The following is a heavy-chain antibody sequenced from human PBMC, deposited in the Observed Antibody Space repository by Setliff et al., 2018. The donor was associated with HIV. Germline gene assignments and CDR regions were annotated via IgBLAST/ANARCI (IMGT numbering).Heavy chain of an antibody. D-gene: IGHD3-22*01. CDR1: EFTFSGHW. V-gene: IGHV3-7*03. Sequence: GGSLRPSCAASEFTFSGHWMSWVRQAPGKGLEWVANIKQDGSEKNYVDFVKGRFTISRDNAKNSLYLQMNSLRAEDTAVYYCARTYYYDASGYYRPFDIWGQGTMVTVSS. J-gene: IGHJ3*02. CDR2: IKQDGSEK. CDR3: ARTYYYDASGYYRPFDI.